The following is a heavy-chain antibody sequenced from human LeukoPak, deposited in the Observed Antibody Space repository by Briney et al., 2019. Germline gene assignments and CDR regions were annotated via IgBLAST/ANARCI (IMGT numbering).Heavy chain of an antibody. J-gene: IGHJ4*02. CDR3: ARTRITMIVGLASRFDY. D-gene: IGHD3-22*01. V-gene: IGHV3-30*04. CDR1: GFTFSSYA. CDR2: ISYDGSNK. Sequence: GGSLRLSCAASGFTFSSYAMHWVRQAPGKGLDWVAVISYDGSNKYYADSVKGRFTISRDNAKNSLYLQMNSLRAEDTAVYYCARTRITMIVGLASRFDYWGQGTLVAVSS.